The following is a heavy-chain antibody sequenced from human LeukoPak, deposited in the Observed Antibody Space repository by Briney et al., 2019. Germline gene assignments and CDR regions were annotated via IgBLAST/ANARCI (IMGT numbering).Heavy chain of an antibody. CDR2: IYPGDTET. J-gene: IGHJ4*02. CDR1: GYSFISYW. CDR3: ARQPSYSIGFGVDY. V-gene: IGHV5-51*01. D-gene: IGHD6-19*01. Sequence: GESLKISCQGSGYSFISYWIGWVRQMPGKGLEWMGAIYPGDTETRYSPSFQGQVTISADKSISTAYLQWSSLKASDTAMFYRARQPSYSIGFGVDYWGQGTLATVSS.